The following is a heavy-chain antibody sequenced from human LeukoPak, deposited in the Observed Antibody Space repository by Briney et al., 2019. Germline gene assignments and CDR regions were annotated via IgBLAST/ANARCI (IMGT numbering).Heavy chain of an antibody. CDR3: ARAVSSRGIYPWFDF. Sequence: SETLSLTCTVSGGSISSYYWSWIRQPAGKGLEWIGRIYSSGMNNYNPSLKGRVTMSVDTSKNQFSLQLNSVTPEDTAVYYCARAVSSRGIYPWFDFWGQGTLVTVSS. J-gene: IGHJ4*02. V-gene: IGHV4-4*07. CDR2: IYSSGMN. CDR1: GGSISSYY. D-gene: IGHD3-16*01.